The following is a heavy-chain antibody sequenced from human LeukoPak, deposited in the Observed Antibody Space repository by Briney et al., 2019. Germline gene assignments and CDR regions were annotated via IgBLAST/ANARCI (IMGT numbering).Heavy chain of an antibody. J-gene: IGHJ5*02. CDR3: ARDLEPPRGWFDP. CDR1: GGSISSGGYY. CDR2: IYYSGST. D-gene: IGHD1-14*01. Sequence: SETLSLTCTVSGGSISSGGYYWSWIRQHPGKGLEWIGYIYYSGSTYYNPSLKSRVTISIDTSKNQFSLKLSSVTAADTAVYYCARDLEPPRGWFDPWGQGTLVTVSS. V-gene: IGHV4-31*03.